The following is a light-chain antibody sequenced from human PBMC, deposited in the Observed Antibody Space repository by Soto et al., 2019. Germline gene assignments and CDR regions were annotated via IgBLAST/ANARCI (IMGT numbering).Light chain of an antibody. CDR3: QQFDGSSWT. V-gene: IGKV3-20*01. Sequence: EIVLTQSPGARSLSPGGIDTLSCSASRSVNSASLSWYQHKPGQAPRLLIYAASSRATDIPDRFSGSGSGTDFTLTIDRLEPEDFAVYFCQQFDGSSWTFGQGTKVEIK. CDR1: RSVNSAS. J-gene: IGKJ1*01. CDR2: AAS.